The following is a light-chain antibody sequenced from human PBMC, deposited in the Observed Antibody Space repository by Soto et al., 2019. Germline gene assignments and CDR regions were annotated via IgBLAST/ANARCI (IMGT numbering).Light chain of an antibody. Sequence: DIVMTQSPDSLAVSLGERATINCKSSQSVLYSSNNKNYLAWYQQRPGQTPKLLIYWASTRESGVPDRFSGSGSGTDFTLTSTSLQAEDVAVYYCQQYESTPPTFGQGTKLEIK. CDR3: QQYESTPPT. J-gene: IGKJ2*01. CDR2: WAS. CDR1: QSVLYSSNNKNY. V-gene: IGKV4-1*01.